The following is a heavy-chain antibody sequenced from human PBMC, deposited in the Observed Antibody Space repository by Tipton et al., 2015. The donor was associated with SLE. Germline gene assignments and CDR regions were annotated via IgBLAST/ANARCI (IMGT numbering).Heavy chain of an antibody. D-gene: IGHD6-13*01. CDR3: AVGGAAAAKGWFDP. J-gene: IGHJ5*02. CDR1: GGSISSYY. Sequence: TLSLTCTVSGGSISSYYWSWIRQPPGKGLEWIGEINHSGSTNYNPSLKSRVTISVDTSKNQFSLKLSSVTAADTAVYYCAVGGAAAAKGWFDPWGQGTLVTVSS. CDR2: INHSGST. V-gene: IGHV4-34*01.